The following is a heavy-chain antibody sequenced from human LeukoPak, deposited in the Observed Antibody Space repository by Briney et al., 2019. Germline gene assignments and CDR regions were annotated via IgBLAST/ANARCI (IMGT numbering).Heavy chain of an antibody. J-gene: IGHJ4*02. CDR3: ARQGSGSRAAFDY. Sequence: SETLSLTCTVSGGSISTFYWSWIRQPPGKGLEWIGHIYYSGITNYNPSLKSRVTISVDTSKNQFSLKLSSVTAADTAVYYCARQGSGSRAAFDYLGQGTLVTVSS. CDR1: GGSISTFY. V-gene: IGHV4-59*08. CDR2: IYYSGIT. D-gene: IGHD1-26*01.